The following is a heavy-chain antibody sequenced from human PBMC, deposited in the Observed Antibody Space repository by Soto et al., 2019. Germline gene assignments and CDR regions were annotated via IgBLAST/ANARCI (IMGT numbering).Heavy chain of an antibody. CDR3: AREGSTSVAGNGPPAFDI. D-gene: IGHD6-19*01. CDR2: ISSSSSYI. V-gene: IGHV3-21*01. J-gene: IGHJ3*02. CDR1: GFTFSSYS. Sequence: GGSLRLSYAASGFTFSSYSMNWVRQAPGKGLEWVSSISSSSSYIYYADSVKGRFTISRDNAKNSLYLQMNSLRAEDTAVYYCAREGSTSVAGNGPPAFDIWGQGTMVTVSS.